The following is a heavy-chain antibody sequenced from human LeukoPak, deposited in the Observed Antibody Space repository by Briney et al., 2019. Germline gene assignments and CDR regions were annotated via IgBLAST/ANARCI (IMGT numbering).Heavy chain of an antibody. CDR2: ISWNSGSI. D-gene: IGHD6-19*01. V-gene: IGHV3-9*01. Sequence: PGGSLRLSCAASGFTFDDYAMHWVRQVPGKGLEWVSGISWNSGSIGYADSVKGRFTISRDNAKNSLYLEMNSLRVEDTALYYCVKDMFRSGIGVAGTEAFEIWGQGTMVTVSS. CDR3: VKDMFRSGIGVAGTEAFEI. J-gene: IGHJ3*02. CDR1: GFTFDDYA.